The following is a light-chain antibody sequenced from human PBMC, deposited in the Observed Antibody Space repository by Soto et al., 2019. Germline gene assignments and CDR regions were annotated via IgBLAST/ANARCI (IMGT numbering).Light chain of an antibody. V-gene: IGKV1D-13*01. Sequence: AIQLTQSPSSLSASVGDRVTITCRASQGISSALAWYQQKPGKAPKLLIYDASSLETGVPSRFSGSGSGPDFTLTTSCLQPEDLATYSCHHFINYPYTFGQGTKLEIK. J-gene: IGKJ2*01. CDR3: HHFINYPYT. CDR2: DAS. CDR1: QGISSA.